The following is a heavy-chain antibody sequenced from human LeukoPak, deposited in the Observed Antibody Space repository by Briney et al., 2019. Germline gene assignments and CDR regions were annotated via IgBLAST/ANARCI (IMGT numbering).Heavy chain of an antibody. CDR2: IKQDGSEK. V-gene: IGHV3-7*01. J-gene: IGHJ4*02. Sequence: GGSLRLPCAASGFTFSSYWMSWVRQAPGKGLEWVANIKQDGSEKYYVDSVKGRFTISRDNAKNSLYLQMNSLRAEDTAVYYCARVPNRRITIFGVVIKAPPGDYWGQGTLVTVSS. CDR3: ARVPNRRITIFGVVIKAPPGDY. D-gene: IGHD3-3*01. CDR1: GFTFSSYW.